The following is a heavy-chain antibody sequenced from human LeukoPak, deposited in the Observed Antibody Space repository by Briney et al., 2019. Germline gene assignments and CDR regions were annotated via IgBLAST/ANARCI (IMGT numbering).Heavy chain of an antibody. CDR3: ARALWGYNLIDYYYYYMDV. V-gene: IGHV3-11*04. J-gene: IGHJ6*03. CDR1: GFTFSDYY. Sequence: GGSLRLSCAASGFTFSDYYMSWIRQAPGKGLEWVSYISSSGNTIYYADSVRGRFTISRDNAKNSLYLQMNSLRAEDSAVYYCARALWGYNLIDYYYYYMDVWGKGTTVTVSS. D-gene: IGHD5-24*01. CDR2: ISSSGNTI.